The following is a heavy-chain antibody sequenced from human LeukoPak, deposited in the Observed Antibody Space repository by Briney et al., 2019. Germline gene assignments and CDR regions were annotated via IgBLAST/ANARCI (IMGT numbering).Heavy chain of an antibody. D-gene: IGHD6-13*01. V-gene: IGHV1-2*06. J-gene: IGHJ5*02. Sequence: AASVKVSCKASGYTFTGYYMHWVRQAPGQGLEWTGRINPNSGGTNYAQKFQGRVTMTRDTSISTAYMELSRLRSDDTAVYYCARDARIAAAGYNWFDPWGQGTLVTVSS. CDR2: INPNSGGT. CDR3: ARDARIAAAGYNWFDP. CDR1: GYTFTGYY.